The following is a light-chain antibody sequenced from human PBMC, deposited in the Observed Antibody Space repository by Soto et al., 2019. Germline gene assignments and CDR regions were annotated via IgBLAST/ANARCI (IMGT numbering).Light chain of an antibody. CDR2: RNN. CDR1: SSNIGNNY. Sequence: VVTQPPSASGTPGQRVTLSCSGSSSNIGNNYVFWYQQRPGTAPKLLIYRNNQRPSGVPDRFSGSKSGTSASLAISGLRSEDETNYYCTTWDDSLSGVVFGGGTKLTVL. V-gene: IGLV1-47*01. J-gene: IGLJ2*01. CDR3: TTWDDSLSGVV.